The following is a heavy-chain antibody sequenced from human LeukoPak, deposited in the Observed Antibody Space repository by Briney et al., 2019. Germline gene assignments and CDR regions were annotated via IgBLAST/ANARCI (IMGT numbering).Heavy chain of an antibody. Sequence: ASVKVSCKASGYTFTSYDINWVRQATGQGLEWMGWMNPNSGNTGYAQKLQGRVTMTTDTSTSTAYMELRSLRSDDTAVYYCARGALVWWLRPRYFDYWGQGTLVTVSS. J-gene: IGHJ4*02. CDR1: GYTFTSYD. CDR2: MNPNSGNT. V-gene: IGHV1-8*02. CDR3: ARGALVWWLRPRYFDY. D-gene: IGHD5-12*01.